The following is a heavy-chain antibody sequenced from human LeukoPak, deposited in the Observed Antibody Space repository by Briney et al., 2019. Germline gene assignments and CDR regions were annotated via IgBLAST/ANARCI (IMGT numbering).Heavy chain of an antibody. CDR2: IYHSGST. D-gene: IGHD2-2*01. V-gene: IGHV4-30-2*01. Sequence: SETLSLTCAVSGGSISSGGYSWSWIRQPPGKGLEWIGYIYHSGSTYYNPSLKSRVTISLDRSKNQFSLKLSSVTAADTAVYYCARGEQLLYWFDPWGQGTLVTVSS. CDR3: ARGEQLLYWFDP. J-gene: IGHJ5*02. CDR1: GGSISSGGYS.